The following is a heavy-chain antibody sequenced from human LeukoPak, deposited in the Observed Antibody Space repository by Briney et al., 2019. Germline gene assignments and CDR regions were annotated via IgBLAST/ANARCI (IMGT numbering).Heavy chain of an antibody. J-gene: IGHJ6*03. CDR1: GFTFFNYW. CDR2: INLEGSQK. D-gene: IGHD6-19*01. Sequence: GSLRLSCAASGFTFFNYWMSWVRQAPGKGLEWVANINLEGSQKYYVDSLKGRFTISRDNANNLLYLQMNSLRAEDTAVYYCARDLDSGFSIDYYYYMDVWGKGTTVTISS. V-gene: IGHV3-7*01. CDR3: ARDLDSGFSIDYYYYMDV.